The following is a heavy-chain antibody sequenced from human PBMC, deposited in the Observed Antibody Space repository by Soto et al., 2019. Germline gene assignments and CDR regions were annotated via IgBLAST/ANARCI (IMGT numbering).Heavy chain of an antibody. Sequence: QVQLQESGPGLVKPSQTLSLTCTVSGGSITTGGYYWSWIRQHSGKGLEWIGYIYSSGSTSYNPSLKTRITMSVDTSKNQFSLKLNSVTAADTAVYYCARDDTRAGYDYWGQGTLVTVSS. J-gene: IGHJ4*02. CDR3: ARDDTRAGYDY. D-gene: IGHD5-18*01. CDR1: GGSITTGGYY. V-gene: IGHV4-31*03. CDR2: IYSSGST.